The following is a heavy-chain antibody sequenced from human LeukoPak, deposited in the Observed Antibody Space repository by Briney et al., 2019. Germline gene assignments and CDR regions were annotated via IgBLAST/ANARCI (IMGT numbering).Heavy chain of an antibody. J-gene: IGHJ5*02. CDR3: ASCSSRTTGWFDP. D-gene: IGHD6-13*01. V-gene: IGHV1-8*01. Sequence: ASVKVSCKASGYTFNTYDVNWVRQATGQGLEWMGWMNPNTGNLGYAQKFLGRVTMTRDTSISTAYMELSTLRSEDTAVYYCASCSSRTTGWFDPWGQGTLVTVSS. CDR2: MNPNTGNL. CDR1: GYTFNTYD.